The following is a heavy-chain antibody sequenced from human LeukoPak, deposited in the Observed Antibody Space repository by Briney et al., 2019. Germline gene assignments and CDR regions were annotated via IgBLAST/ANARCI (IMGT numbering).Heavy chain of an antibody. D-gene: IGHD2-21*01. CDR3: ATSIGWPNVFDH. V-gene: IGHV4-59*01. J-gene: IGHJ4*02. CDR2: FYHTGST. Sequence: SETLSLTCTVSGGSISSYYWSWIRQTPDKGLQFIGSFYHTGSTNYNPSLESAVTISEDTSKNQISLELKSVTAADTAVYYCATSIGWPNVFDHWGQGILVTVSS. CDR1: GGSISSYY.